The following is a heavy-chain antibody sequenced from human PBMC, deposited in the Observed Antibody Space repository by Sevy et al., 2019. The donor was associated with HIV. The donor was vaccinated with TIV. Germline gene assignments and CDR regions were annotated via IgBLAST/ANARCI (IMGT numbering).Heavy chain of an antibody. CDR2: INHSGST. CDR3: ARGLGAAAGSWEDY. Sequence: SEILSLTCAVYGGSFSGYYWSWIRQPPGKGLEWIGEINHSGSTNYNPSLKSRVTISVDTSKNQFSLKLSSVTAADTAVYYCARGLGAAAGSWEDYWGQGTLVTVSS. V-gene: IGHV4-34*01. D-gene: IGHD6-13*01. J-gene: IGHJ4*02. CDR1: GGSFSGYY.